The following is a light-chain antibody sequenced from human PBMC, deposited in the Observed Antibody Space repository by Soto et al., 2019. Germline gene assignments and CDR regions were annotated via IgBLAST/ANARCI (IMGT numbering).Light chain of an antibody. V-gene: IGLV1-40*01. J-gene: IGLJ2*01. CDR2: GNS. CDR3: QSYDSSLSGFAV. Sequence: QSVLTQPPSVSGAPGQRVTISCTGSISNIGAGYDVHWYQQLPGTAPKLLIYGNSNRPSGVPDRFSGSKSGTSASLAITGLQAEDEADYYCQSYDSSLSGFAVFGGGTKVTVL. CDR1: ISNIGAGYD.